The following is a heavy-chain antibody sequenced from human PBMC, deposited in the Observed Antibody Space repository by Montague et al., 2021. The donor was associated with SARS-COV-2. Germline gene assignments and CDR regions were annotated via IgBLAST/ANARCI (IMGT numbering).Heavy chain of an antibody. J-gene: IGHJ2*01. V-gene: IGHV2-70*01. CDR2: IDWDDET. CDR1: GFSVSTSGLC. D-gene: IGHD6-19*01. Sequence: PALVKPTQTLTLTCTFSGFSVSTSGLCVSWIRQPPGKALEWLALIDWDDETYYSTSLKTRLAISTDTSKNQVVLTMTDMDPVDTGAYYCARIPEYSSGGGPDWYFDLWGRGTLVTVSS. CDR3: ARIPEYSSGGGPDWYFDL.